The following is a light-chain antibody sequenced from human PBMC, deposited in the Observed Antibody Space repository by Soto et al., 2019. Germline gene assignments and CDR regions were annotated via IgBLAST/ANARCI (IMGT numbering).Light chain of an antibody. J-gene: IGKJ5*01. CDR1: QSVSRY. CDR2: DAA. CDR3: QQRGNWPLT. V-gene: IGKV3-11*01. Sequence: EIVLTQSPATLSVSPGDRATLSCRASQSVSRYLAWYQQKAGQAPRLVMNDAATRATGIPDRFSGSGSGTDFTLTISSLEPEDFAVYYCQQRGNWPLTFGQGTRLEIQ.